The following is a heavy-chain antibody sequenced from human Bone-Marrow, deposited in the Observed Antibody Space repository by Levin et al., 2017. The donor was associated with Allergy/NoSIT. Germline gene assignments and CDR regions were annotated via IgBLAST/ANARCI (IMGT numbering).Heavy chain of an antibody. CDR1: GFTFSSYA. J-gene: IGHJ4*02. CDR3: ARDTRDDRPGN. D-gene: IGHD3-22*01. Sequence: GGSLRLSCAASGFTFSSYAMHWVRQAPGKGLEWVAVISYDGSNKYYADSVKGRFTISRDNSKNTLYLQMNSLRAEDTAVYYCARDTRDDRPGNWGQGTLVTVSS. V-gene: IGHV3-30-3*01. CDR2: ISYDGSNK.